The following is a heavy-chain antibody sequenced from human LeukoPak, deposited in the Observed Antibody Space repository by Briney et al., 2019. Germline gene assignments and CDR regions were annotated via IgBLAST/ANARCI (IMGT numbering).Heavy chain of an antibody. CDR2: ITSTSNSI. CDR3: AASLGPRDY. J-gene: IGHJ4*01. CDR1: GFTFSSYE. V-gene: IGHV3-48*03. D-gene: IGHD7-27*01. Sequence: GGSLRLSCAASGFTFSSYETNWVRQAPGKGLEWISYITSTSNSIYYAESVKGRFTISRDNTKNSLYLQMDSLRVEDTALYFCAASLGPRDYWGQESSSPSLQ.